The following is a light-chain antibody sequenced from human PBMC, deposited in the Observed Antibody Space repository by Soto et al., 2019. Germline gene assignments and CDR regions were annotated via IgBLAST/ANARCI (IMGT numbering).Light chain of an antibody. CDR1: QSVSSY. V-gene: IGKV3-11*01. J-gene: IGKJ3*01. CDR3: QQRSNWPLT. CDR2: DAS. Sequence: IVLTQYPGTLSLSPGERATLACRASQSVSSYLAWYQQKPGQAPRLLIYDASNRATGIPARFSGSGSGTDFTLTISSLEPEDFAVYYCQQRSNWPLTFGPGTKVDI.